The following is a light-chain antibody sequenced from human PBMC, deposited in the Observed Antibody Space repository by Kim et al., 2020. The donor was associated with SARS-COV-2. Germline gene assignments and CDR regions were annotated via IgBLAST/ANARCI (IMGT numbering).Light chain of an antibody. CDR1: QSVSSTY. Sequence: EIVLTQSPGTLSLSPGERATLSCRASQSVSSTYLAWHQQKPGQALRLLIYGASSRATAIPDRFSGSGSGTDFTLTISRLEPEDFAVYYCHQYGNSPSTFGQGTRLEIK. V-gene: IGKV3-20*01. J-gene: IGKJ5*01. CDR2: GAS. CDR3: HQYGNSPST.